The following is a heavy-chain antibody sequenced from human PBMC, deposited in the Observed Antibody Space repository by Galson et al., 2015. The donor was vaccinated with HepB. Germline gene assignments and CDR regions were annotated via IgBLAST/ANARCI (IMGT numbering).Heavy chain of an antibody. D-gene: IGHD2-15*01. CDR3: ARLLGPDCSGGSCYTYHYYYYGMDV. CDR1: GYTFTSYG. CDR2: ISAYNGNT. V-gene: IGHV1-18*01. J-gene: IGHJ6*02. Sequence: SVKVSCKASGYTFTSYGISWVRQAPGQGLEWMGWISAYNGNTNYAQKLQGRVTMTTDTSTSTAYMELRSLRSDDTAVYYCARLLGPDCSGGSCYTYHYYYYGMDVWGQGTTVTVSS.